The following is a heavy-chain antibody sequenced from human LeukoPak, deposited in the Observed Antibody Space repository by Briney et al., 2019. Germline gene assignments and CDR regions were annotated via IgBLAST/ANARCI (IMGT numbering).Heavy chain of an antibody. CDR3: AKRRSPMVRGVNVDY. CDR1: GFTFSSYA. V-gene: IGHV3-23*01. D-gene: IGHD3-10*01. J-gene: IGHJ4*02. CDR2: ISGTGGST. Sequence: GGSLRLSCAASGFTFSSYAMSWVRQAPGKGLEWVSAISGTGGSTYYADSVKGRFTIPRDNSKNTLYLQMNSLRAEDTAVYYCAKRRSPMVRGVNVDYWGQGTLVTVSS.